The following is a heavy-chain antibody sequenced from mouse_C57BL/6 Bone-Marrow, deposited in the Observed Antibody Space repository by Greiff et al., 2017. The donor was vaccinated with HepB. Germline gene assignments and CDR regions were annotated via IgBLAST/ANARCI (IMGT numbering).Heavy chain of an antibody. J-gene: IGHJ2*01. CDR1: GFTFSSYA. CDR2: ISDGGSYT. D-gene: IGHD1-1*01. CDR3: ARGGGYSYGSSYVGY. V-gene: IGHV5-4*01. Sequence: EVHLVESGGGLVKPGGSLKLSCAASGFTFSSYAMSWVRQTPEKRLEWVATISDGGSYTYYPDNVKGRFTISRDNAKNNLYLQMSHLKSEDTAMYYCARGGGYSYGSSYVGYWGQGTTLTVSS.